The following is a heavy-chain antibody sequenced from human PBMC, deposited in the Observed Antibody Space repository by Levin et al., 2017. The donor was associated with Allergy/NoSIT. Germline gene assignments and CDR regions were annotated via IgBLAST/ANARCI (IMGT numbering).Heavy chain of an antibody. Sequence: GGSLRLSCAASGFTFSGYAMHWVRQAPGKGLEWVAVISYDGSDKYYADSAKGRFTISRDNSKNTLYLQVNSLRAEDTAVYYCARHTAMVGFDYWGQGTLVTVSS. CDR2: ISYDGSDK. D-gene: IGHD5-18*01. V-gene: IGHV3-30*04. CDR3: ARHTAMVGFDY. J-gene: IGHJ4*02. CDR1: GFTFSGYA.